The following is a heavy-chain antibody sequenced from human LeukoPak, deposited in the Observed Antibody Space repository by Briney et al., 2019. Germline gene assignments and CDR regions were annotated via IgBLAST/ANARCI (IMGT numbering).Heavy chain of an antibody. Sequence: SQTLSLTCTVSGGSISSGSYYWSWIRQPPGKGLEWIGYIYYSGSTNYNPSLKSRVTIPVDTSKNQFSLKLSSVTAADTAVYYCARGVGTYSSGYYYYDYFDYWGQGTLVTVSS. D-gene: IGHD3-22*01. J-gene: IGHJ4*02. CDR2: IYYSGST. V-gene: IGHV4-61*01. CDR3: ARGVGTYSSGYYYYDYFDY. CDR1: GGSISSGSYY.